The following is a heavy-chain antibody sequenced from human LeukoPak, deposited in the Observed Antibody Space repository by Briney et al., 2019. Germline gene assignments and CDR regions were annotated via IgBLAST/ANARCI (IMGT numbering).Heavy chain of an antibody. CDR2: ISGSGGST. V-gene: IGHV3-23*01. J-gene: IGHJ4*02. D-gene: IGHD3-22*01. CDR1: GFTFSSYG. Sequence: PGGSLRLSCAASGFTFSSYGMSWVRQAPGKGLEWVSTISGSGGSTYYADSVKGRFTISRDNSKNTLYLQMNSLRAEDTALYYCAKGAPTGGYYDRSGYLVYFDYWGQGTLDTVSS. CDR3: AKGAPTGGYYDRSGYLVYFDY.